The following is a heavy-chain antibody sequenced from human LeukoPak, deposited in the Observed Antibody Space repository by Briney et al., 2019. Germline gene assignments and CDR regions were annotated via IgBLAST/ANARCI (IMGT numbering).Heavy chain of an antibody. CDR1: APTFISES. J-gene: IGHJ4*02. CDR3: ARDVATRPDY. V-gene: IGHV3-30*01. CDR2: ISYDGSHK. D-gene: IGHD6-6*01. Sequence: GGSMRLSSVDSAPTFISESMHWVSQAQGNCLEWVAIISYDGSHKYYADSVKGRFTISRDNSKNTLYLQMNSLRPEDTAVYHCARDVATRPDYWGQGTLVTVSS.